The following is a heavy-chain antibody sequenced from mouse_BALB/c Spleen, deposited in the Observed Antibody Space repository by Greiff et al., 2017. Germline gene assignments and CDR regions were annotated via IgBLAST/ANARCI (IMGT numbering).Heavy chain of an antibody. CDR2: INPYNGDT. D-gene: IGHD2-2*01. J-gene: IGHJ4*01. CDR1: GYSFTGYF. V-gene: IGHV1-20*02. CDR3: ARGGWLRRGAMDY. Sequence: EVQLQESGPELVKPGASVKISCKASGYSFTGYFMNWVMQSHGKSLEWIGRINPYNGDTFYNQKFKGKATLTVDKSSSTAHMELRSLASEDSAVYYCARGGWLRRGAMDYWGQGTSVTVSS.